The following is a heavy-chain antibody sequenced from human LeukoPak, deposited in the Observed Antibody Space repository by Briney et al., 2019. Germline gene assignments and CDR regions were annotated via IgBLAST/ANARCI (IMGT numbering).Heavy chain of an antibody. Sequence: GGSLRLSCAASGFTFSSYEMNWVRQAPGKGLEWVSYISSSGSTIYYADSVKGRFTISRDNSKKTLYLQMNSLRAEDTAIYYCDCSSTSCYAAGDYWGQGTLVTVSS. D-gene: IGHD2-2*01. J-gene: IGHJ4*02. V-gene: IGHV3-48*03. CDR3: DCSSTSCYAAGDY. CDR1: GFTFSSYE. CDR2: ISSSGSTI.